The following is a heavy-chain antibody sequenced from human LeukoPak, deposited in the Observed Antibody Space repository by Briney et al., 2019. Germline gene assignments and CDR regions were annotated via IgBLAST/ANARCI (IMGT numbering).Heavy chain of an antibody. CDR3: AKGRGSSGLGAFDI. V-gene: IGHV3-21*04. J-gene: IGHJ3*02. Sequence: GGSLRLSCAASGFTFSSYSMNWVRQAPGKGLEWVSSISSSSSYIYYADSVKGRFTISRDNAKNSLYLQMNSLRAEDTAVYYCAKGRGSSGLGAFDIWGQGTMVTVSS. CDR1: GFTFSSYS. D-gene: IGHD6-19*01. CDR2: ISSSSSYI.